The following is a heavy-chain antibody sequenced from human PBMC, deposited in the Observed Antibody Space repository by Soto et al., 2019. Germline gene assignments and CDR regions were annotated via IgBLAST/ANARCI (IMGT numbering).Heavy chain of an antibody. V-gene: IGHV4-59*08. CDR3: ARLATSEYYYYYYMDV. D-gene: IGHD5-12*01. CDR2: IYYSGST. J-gene: IGHJ6*03. CDR1: GGSISSYY. Sequence: SETLSLTCTVSGGSISSYYWSWIRQPPGKGLEWIGYIYYSGSTNYNPSLKSRVTISVDTSKNQFSLKLSSVTAADTAVYYCARLATSEYYYYYYMDVWGKGTTVTVSS.